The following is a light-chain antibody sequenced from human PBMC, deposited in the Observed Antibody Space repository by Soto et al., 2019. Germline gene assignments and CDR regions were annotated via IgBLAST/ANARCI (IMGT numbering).Light chain of an antibody. V-gene: IGKV3-15*01. J-gene: IGKJ1*01. Sequence: EIVITQSPASLSVSPGERATLSCRASQSVSSNLAWYQQNPGQAPRLLIYGASIRATGIPARFSGSGSGTEFTLTISSLQSEDFTVYYCQQYNNWPRTFGQGTKVEIK. CDR1: QSVSSN. CDR2: GAS. CDR3: QQYNNWPRT.